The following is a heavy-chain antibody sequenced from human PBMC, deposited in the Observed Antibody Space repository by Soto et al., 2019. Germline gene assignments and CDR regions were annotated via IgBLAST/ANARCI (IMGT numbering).Heavy chain of an antibody. CDR1: GFSLTTTGVG. J-gene: IGHJ4*02. CDR2: IYWDNDK. Sequence: QLTLKESGPTLVKPTQTLTLTCTFSGFSLTTTGVGVDWIRQPPGTALEWLALIYWDNDKRYSPSLKSRLTVTKDTSKSQEVLTMTNMDPVGTAPYYCAHEPAIVVEPFDYLGQGTLVTVSS. CDR3: AHEPAIVVEPFDY. D-gene: IGHD2-15*01. V-gene: IGHV2-5*02.